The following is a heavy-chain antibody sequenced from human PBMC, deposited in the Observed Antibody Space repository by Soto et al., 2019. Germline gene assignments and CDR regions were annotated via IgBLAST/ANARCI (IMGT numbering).Heavy chain of an antibody. CDR3: ARIGVYDFWSGPTLYYGMDV. J-gene: IGHJ6*02. D-gene: IGHD3-3*01. CDR1: GGSISSYY. V-gene: IGHV4-59*01. CDR2: IYYSGST. Sequence: SETLSLTCTVSGGSISSYYWSWIRQPPGKGLEWIGYIYYSGSTNYNPSLKSRVTISVDTSKNQSSLKLSSVTAADTAVYYCARIGVYDFWSGPTLYYGMDVWGQGTTVTVSS.